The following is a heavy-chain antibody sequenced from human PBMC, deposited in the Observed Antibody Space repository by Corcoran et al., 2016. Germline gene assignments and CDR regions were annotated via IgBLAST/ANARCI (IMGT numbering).Heavy chain of an antibody. D-gene: IGHD3-10*01. CDR1: GGSISSSSYY. J-gene: IGHJ5*02. V-gene: IGHV4-39*07. CDR2: IYYSGCT. CDR3: ARDAGGITRVRGPSGNWFDP. Sequence: QLQLQESGPGLVKPSETLSLTCTVSGGSISSSSYYWGWIRQPPGKGLEWIGSIYYSGCTYYNPSLKSRVTISVDTSKNQFSLKMGHVTAADTVVYDCARDAGGITRVRGPSGNWFDPWGQGTLVTVAS.